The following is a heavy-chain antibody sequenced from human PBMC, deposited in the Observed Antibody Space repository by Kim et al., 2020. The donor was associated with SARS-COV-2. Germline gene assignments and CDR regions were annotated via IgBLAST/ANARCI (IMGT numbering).Heavy chain of an antibody. CDR2: INHSGST. V-gene: IGHV4-34*01. CDR1: GGSFSGYY. CDR3: ARGRYYDILTGYYKLWHKHYYFDY. Sequence: SETLSLTCAVYGGSFSGYYWSWIRQPPGKGLEWIGEINHSGSTNYNPSLKSRVTISVDTSKNQFSLKLSSVTAADTAVYYCARGRYYDILTGYYKLWHKHYYFDYWGQGTLVTVSS. J-gene: IGHJ4*02. D-gene: IGHD3-9*01.